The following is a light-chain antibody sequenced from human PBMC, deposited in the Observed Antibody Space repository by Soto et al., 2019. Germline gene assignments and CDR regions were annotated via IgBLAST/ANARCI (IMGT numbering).Light chain of an antibody. CDR1: QGISSY. J-gene: IGKJ4*01. CDR2: AAS. Sequence: TPSPSSLPASVGERVAITCRASQGISSYLGWYQQKPGKVPKLLIYAASTLQSGVPSRFSGSGSGTDFTLTISSLQPGDVATYYCQNDNSDSLTFGGGSKVDIK. CDR3: QNDNSDSLT. V-gene: IGKV1-27*01.